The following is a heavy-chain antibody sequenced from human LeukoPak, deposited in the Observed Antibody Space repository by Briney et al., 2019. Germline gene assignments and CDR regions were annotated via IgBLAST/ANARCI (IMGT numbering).Heavy chain of an antibody. J-gene: IGHJ4*02. Sequence: SETLSLTCTVSGGSINNHYWSWIRQPPGMGVEWVGYIYFTGTTNYNPSLKSRVTISLDKSKNQFSLKLSSVTATDTAIYYCARGGGTPRNWGQGTLVTVSS. CDR1: GGSINNHY. D-gene: IGHD1/OR15-1a*01. V-gene: IGHV4-59*11. CDR3: ARGGGTPRN. CDR2: IYFTGTT.